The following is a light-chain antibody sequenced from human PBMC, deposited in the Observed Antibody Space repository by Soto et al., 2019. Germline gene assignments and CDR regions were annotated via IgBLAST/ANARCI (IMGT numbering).Light chain of an antibody. J-gene: IGLJ2*01. CDR3: SSYRSGSTLV. CDR2: DVH. CDR1: SSDVGGSNY. Sequence: QSALTQPASVSGSPGQSITISCTGTSSDVGGSNYVSWYQQHPGKAPKLMIYDVHNRPAGFSNRVSGSKSGNTASLTISGLQAEDEADYYCSSYRSGSTLVFGGGTKLTVL. V-gene: IGLV2-14*01.